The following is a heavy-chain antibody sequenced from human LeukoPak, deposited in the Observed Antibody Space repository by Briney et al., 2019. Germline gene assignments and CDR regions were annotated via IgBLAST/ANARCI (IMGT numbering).Heavy chain of an antibody. J-gene: IGHJ4*02. CDR2: ISGSGGST. CDR3: AKEAGSYYDFWRGYSHFDY. Sequence: PGGSLRLSCAASGFTFSSYAMSWVRQAPGKGLEWGSAISGSGGSTYYADSVKGRFTISRDNSKNTLYLQMNSLRAEDTAVYYCAKEAGSYYDFWRGYSHFDYWGQGTLVTVSS. V-gene: IGHV3-23*01. D-gene: IGHD3-3*01. CDR1: GFTFSSYA.